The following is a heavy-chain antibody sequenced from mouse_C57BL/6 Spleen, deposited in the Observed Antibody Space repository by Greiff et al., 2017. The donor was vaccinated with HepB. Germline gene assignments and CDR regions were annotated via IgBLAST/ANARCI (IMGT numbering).Heavy chain of an antibody. D-gene: IGHD4-1*02. J-gene: IGHJ3*01. Sequence: EVKLQESGPGLVKPSQSLSLTCSVTGYSITSGYYWNWIRQFPGNKLEWMGYISYDGSNNYNPSLKNRISITRDTSKNQFFLKLNSVTTEDTATYYCARDRNWPFAYWGQGTLVTVSA. CDR1: GYSITSGYY. V-gene: IGHV3-6*01. CDR2: ISYDGSN. CDR3: ARDRNWPFAY.